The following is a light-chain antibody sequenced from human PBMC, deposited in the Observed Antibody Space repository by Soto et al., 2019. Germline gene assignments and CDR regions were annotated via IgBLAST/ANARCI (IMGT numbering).Light chain of an antibody. V-gene: IGKV1-5*03. Sequence: DIQMTQSPSTLSASVGDRVTITCRASQSVSSWLAWYQQKPGEVPKLLIYKASSLERGVPSRFSGSVSGTEFTLTISSVQPDDFVTYYCQQYSRNPLTFGGGTKVEIK. CDR2: KAS. CDR3: QQYSRNPLT. CDR1: QSVSSW. J-gene: IGKJ4*01.